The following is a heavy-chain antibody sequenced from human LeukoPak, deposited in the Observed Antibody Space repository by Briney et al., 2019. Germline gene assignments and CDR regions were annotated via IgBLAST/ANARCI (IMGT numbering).Heavy chain of an antibody. D-gene: IGHD3-10*01. J-gene: IGHJ4*02. CDR3: ARCRITMVWGVIIPFDY. V-gene: IGHV1-3*01. Sequence: KFQGRVTITRDTSASTAYMELSSLRSEDTAVYYFARCRITMVWGVIIPFDYWGQGTLVTVSS.